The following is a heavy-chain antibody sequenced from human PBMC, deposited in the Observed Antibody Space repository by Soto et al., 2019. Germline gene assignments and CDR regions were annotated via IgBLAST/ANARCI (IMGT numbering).Heavy chain of an antibody. D-gene: IGHD2-2*01. CDR3: ARDKQVVVPAAFPSGPYYYYGMDV. V-gene: IGHV4-31*03. Sequence: PSETLSLTCTVSGGSISSGGYYWSWIRQHPGKGLEWIGYIYYSGSTYYNPSLKSRVTISVDTSKNQFSLKLSSVTAADTAVYYCARDKQVVVPAAFPSGPYYYYGMDVWGQGTTVTVSS. CDR1: GGSISSGGYY. CDR2: IYYSGST. J-gene: IGHJ6*02.